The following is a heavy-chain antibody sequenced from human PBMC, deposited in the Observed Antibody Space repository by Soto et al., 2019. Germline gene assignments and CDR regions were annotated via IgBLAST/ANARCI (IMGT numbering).Heavy chain of an antibody. J-gene: IGHJ3*02. Sequence: ASVKVSCKASGYIFTGYHMHWVRQAPGQGLEWMGWINPNSGGTNYAQKLQGRVTMTTDTSTSTAYMELRSLRSDDTAVYYCARERRYFDWSPTPDAFDIWGQGTMVTVSS. D-gene: IGHD3-9*01. CDR3: ARERRYFDWSPTPDAFDI. CDR1: GYIFTGYH. V-gene: IGHV1-2*02. CDR2: INPNSGGT.